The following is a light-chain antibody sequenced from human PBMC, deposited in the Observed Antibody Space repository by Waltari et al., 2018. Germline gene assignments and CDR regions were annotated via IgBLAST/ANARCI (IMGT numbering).Light chain of an antibody. CDR2: DIN. CDR1: SSDVGANNF. Sequence: QSALTQPRPVSGSPGQSVTISCTGTSSDVGANNFVSWYQHHPDKAPKLIIYDINKRPSGVPDRFSGSKSGNTASLTISRLQAEDEADYYCCSCVGRNIYWVFGGGTKLTVL. J-gene: IGLJ3*02. V-gene: IGLV2-11*01. CDR3: CSCVGRNIYWV.